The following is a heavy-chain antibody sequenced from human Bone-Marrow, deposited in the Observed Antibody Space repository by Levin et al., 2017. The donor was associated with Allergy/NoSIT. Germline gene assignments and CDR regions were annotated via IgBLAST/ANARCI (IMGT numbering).Heavy chain of an antibody. J-gene: IGHJ4*02. D-gene: IGHD6-13*01. CDR2: ISSDDDK. V-gene: IGHV2-5*02. Sequence: SGPTLVKPTETLTLTCTFSGFSLNLSGMNVGWVRQPPGKALEWLAVISSDDDKLYSPSLKTRLTITKDTSKNEVVLAMTNLDPVDTATYYWGYTSSCWYQGQIGYFDYWGQGIQVTVSS. CDR1: GFSLNLSGMN. CDR3: GYTSSCWYQGQIGYFDY.